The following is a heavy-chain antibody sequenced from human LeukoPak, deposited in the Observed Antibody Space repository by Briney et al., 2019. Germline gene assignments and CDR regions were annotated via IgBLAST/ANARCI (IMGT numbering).Heavy chain of an antibody. CDR2: VKSKNDGGTT. Sequence: GGSLRLSCAASGFTFSTTWMTWVRQAPGKGLEWVGRVKSKNDGGTTDFAAPVKGRFTISRDDSNDTVYLQMNSLKTEDTAVYYCTTVSATGTPFLWGQGTLVTVSS. CDR3: TTVSATGTPFL. D-gene: IGHD1-1*01. CDR1: GFTFSTTW. J-gene: IGHJ4*02. V-gene: IGHV3-15*01.